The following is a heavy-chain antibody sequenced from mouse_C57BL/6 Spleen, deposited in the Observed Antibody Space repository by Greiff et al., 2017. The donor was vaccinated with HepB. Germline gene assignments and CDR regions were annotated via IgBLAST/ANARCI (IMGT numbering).Heavy chain of an antibody. CDR2: IWTGGGT. D-gene: IGHD1-1*01. V-gene: IGHV2-9-1*01. CDR3: ARSHYYGSRDWYFDV. Sequence: VKLVESGPGLVAPSQSLSITCTVSGFSLTSYAISWVRQPPGKGLEWLGVIWTGGGTNYNSALKSRLSISKDNSKSQVFLKMNSLQTDDTARYYCARSHYYGSRDWYFDVWGTGTTVTVSS. J-gene: IGHJ1*03. CDR1: GFSLTSYA.